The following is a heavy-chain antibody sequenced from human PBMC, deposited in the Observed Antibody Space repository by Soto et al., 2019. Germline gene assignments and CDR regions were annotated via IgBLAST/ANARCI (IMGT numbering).Heavy chain of an antibody. CDR2: IYYSGST. CDR3: AKEGYYDSSGYPDETNWFDP. V-gene: IGHV4-30-4*01. Sequence: SETLSLTCTVSGGSISSGDYYWSWIRQPPGKGLEWIGYIYYSGSTYYNPSLKSRVTISVDTSKNQFSLKLSSVTAADTAVYYCAKEGYYDSSGYPDETNWFDPWGQGTLVTVSS. D-gene: IGHD3-22*01. CDR1: GGSISSGDYY. J-gene: IGHJ5*02.